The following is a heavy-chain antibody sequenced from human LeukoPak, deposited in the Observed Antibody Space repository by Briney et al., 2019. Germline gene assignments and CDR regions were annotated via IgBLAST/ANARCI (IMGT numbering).Heavy chain of an antibody. Sequence: GGSLRLSCAASGFTFATYAMSWVRQAPGRGLEWVSSISGSGSSTFYADSVKGRFTISRDNSKNTLYLQMNSLRAEDTAVYYCAREMVTAIPDYWGQGTLVTVSS. V-gene: IGHV3-23*01. D-gene: IGHD2-21*02. CDR3: AREMVTAIPDY. J-gene: IGHJ4*02. CDR1: GFTFATYA. CDR2: ISGSGSST.